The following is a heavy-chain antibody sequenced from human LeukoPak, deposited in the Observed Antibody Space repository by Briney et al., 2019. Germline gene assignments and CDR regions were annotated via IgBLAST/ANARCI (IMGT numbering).Heavy chain of an antibody. D-gene: IGHD3-3*02. CDR1: GFTFNTYW. CDR2: IKQDGIKK. Sequence: GGSLRLSCAASGFTFNTYWMNWVRQAPGKGLEWVANIKQDGIKKYYVDSVKGRFTISRDNAKNSPYLQMNSLRAEDTAVYYCASRAHFWSGPGGWGQGTLVTVSS. CDR3: ASRAHFWSGPGG. V-gene: IGHV3-7*01. J-gene: IGHJ4*02.